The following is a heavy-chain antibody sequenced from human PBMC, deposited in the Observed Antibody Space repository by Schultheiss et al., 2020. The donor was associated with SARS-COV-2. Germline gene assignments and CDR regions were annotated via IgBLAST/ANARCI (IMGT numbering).Heavy chain of an antibody. J-gene: IGHJ6*02. Sequence: GGSLRLSCAASGFTFSSYAMHWVRQAPGKGLEWVAVISYDGSNKYYADSVKGRFTIYRDNSKNTLYLQMNSLRAEDTAVYYCARVRLYDILTGYRDYYYGMDVWGQGTTVTVSS. V-gene: IGHV3-30-3*01. CDR2: ISYDGSNK. D-gene: IGHD3-9*01. CDR1: GFTFSSYA. CDR3: ARVRLYDILTGYRDYYYGMDV.